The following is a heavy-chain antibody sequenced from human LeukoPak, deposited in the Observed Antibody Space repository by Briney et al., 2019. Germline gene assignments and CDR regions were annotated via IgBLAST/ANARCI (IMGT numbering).Heavy chain of an antibody. J-gene: IGHJ4*02. CDR2: ITVSGDRT. D-gene: IGHD3-22*01. CDR3: AKPYDSSAYLLFGY. V-gene: IGHV3-23*01. Sequence: GGSLGLSCAASGFSFSSHAMSWVRQSPGMGLEWVSTITVSGDRTYYADSVKGRFTISRDNSKNTLYLQVNSLRAEDTAVYYCAKPYDSSAYLLFGYWGQGTLVTVSS. CDR1: GFSFSSHA.